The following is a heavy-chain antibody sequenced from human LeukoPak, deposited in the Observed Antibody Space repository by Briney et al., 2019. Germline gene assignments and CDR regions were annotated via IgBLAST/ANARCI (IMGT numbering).Heavy chain of an antibody. CDR1: GGSFSGYY. D-gene: IGHD6-6*01. V-gene: IGHV4-34*01. J-gene: IGHJ4*02. CDR3: ARGRSIAARPGGYYFDY. Sequence: PSETLSLTCAVYGGSFSGYYWSWIRQPPGKGLEWIGEINHSGSTNYNPSLKSRVTISVDTSKNQFSLKLSSVTVADTAVYYCARGRSIAARPGGYYFDYWGQGTLVTVSS. CDR2: INHSGST.